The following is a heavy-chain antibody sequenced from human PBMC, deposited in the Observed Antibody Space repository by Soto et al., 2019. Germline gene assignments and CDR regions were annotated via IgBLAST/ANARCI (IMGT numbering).Heavy chain of an antibody. CDR3: ARTSGYSDYDLDY. Sequence: ASVKVSCKASGYTFNIYGITWVRQAPGQGLEWMTWISAYNGNTNYAQKFQGRVTMTTDTSTSTASMELKGLRSDDTAVYYCARTSGYSDYDLDYWGQGTLVTVSS. V-gene: IGHV1-18*04. D-gene: IGHD5-12*01. CDR2: ISAYNGNT. CDR1: GYTFNIYG. J-gene: IGHJ4*02.